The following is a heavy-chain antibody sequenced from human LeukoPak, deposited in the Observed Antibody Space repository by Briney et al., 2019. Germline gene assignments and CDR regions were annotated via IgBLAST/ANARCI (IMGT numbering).Heavy chain of an antibody. CDR2: IKQDGSEI. CDR3: AKDTYYYDSSGYFDY. CDR1: GFTFSNW. J-gene: IGHJ4*02. Sequence: PGGSLRLSCAASGFTFSNWMSWVRQAPGKGLEGVANIKQDGSEIYYADSVKGRFTISRDNSKNSLYLQMNSLRTEDTALYYCAKDTYYYDSSGYFDYWGQGTLVTVSS. D-gene: IGHD3-22*01. V-gene: IGHV3-7*03.